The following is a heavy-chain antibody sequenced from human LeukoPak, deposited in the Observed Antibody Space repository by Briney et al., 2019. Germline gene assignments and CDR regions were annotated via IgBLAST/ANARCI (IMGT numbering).Heavy chain of an antibody. V-gene: IGHV3-33*01. CDR3: ARVGCTGGSCFAYNYYGMDV. D-gene: IGHD2-15*01. CDR1: GFTFNTYG. Sequence: GGSLRLSCAASGFTFNTYGMNWVRQAPGKGLEWVAIIWYDGSNKYYANSVKGRFTISRDNSKNTLYLQMNSLRAEDTVVYYCARVGCTGGSCFAYNYYGMDVWGQGTTVTVSS. J-gene: IGHJ6*02. CDR2: IWYDGSNK.